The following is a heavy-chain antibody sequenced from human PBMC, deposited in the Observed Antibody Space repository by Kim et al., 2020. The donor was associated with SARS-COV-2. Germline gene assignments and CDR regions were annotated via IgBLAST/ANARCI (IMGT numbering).Heavy chain of an antibody. Sequence: ASVKVSCKASGYTFTSYGISWVRQAPGQGLEWMGWISAYNGNTNYAQKLQGRVTMTTDTSTSTAYMELRSLRSDDTAVYYCARGPEGLRYFDWLSPNYYYYGRDVWGQGTPVTVSS. CDR1: GYTFTSYG. V-gene: IGHV1-18*04. CDR3: ARGPEGLRYFDWLSPNYYYYGRDV. CDR2: ISAYNGNT. J-gene: IGHJ6*02. D-gene: IGHD3-9*01.